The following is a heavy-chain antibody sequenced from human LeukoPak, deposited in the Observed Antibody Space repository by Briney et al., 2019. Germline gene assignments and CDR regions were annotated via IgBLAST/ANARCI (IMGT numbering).Heavy chain of an antibody. CDR1: GGSISSYY. D-gene: IGHD6-13*01. CDR2: IYYSGST. CDR3: ARVLYSSSWYRAFDI. Sequence: PSETLTLTCTVSGGSISSYYWSWIRQPPGKGLEWIGYIYYSGSTNYNPSDKPRVNISVDTSKNQFSLKLSSVTAADTAVYYCARVLYSSSWYRAFDIWGQGTMVTVSS. J-gene: IGHJ3*02. V-gene: IGHV4-59*01.